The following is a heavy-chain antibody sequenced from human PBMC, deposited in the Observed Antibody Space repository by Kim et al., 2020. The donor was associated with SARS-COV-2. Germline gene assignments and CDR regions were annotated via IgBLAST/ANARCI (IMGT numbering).Heavy chain of an antibody. CDR2: IIPMVGIP. CDR3: ARVRGVTYAMDV. V-gene: IGHV1-69*02. D-gene: IGHD2-8*01. Sequence: SVKVSCKASGGTFSSYTVAWVRQAPGQGLEWMGRIIPMVGIPNYVQTFQGRLTITADKSSGTAYMELNSLRSDDTAVYFCARVRGVTYAMDVWGQGTTVTVSS. J-gene: IGHJ6*02. CDR1: GGTFSSYT.